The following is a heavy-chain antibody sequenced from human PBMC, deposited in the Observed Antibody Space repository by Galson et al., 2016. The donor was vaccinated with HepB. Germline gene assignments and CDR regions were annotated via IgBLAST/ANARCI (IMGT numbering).Heavy chain of an antibody. CDR1: GFTFSRHW. D-gene: IGHD3-16*01. CDR2: IKQAGSER. CDR3: ARGPDYGADVDYLDF. J-gene: IGHJ4*02. Sequence: SLRLSCAASGFTFSRHWMSWVRQAPGKGLQWVASIKQAGSERYNLGSVKGRFTISRDNARNSLYLQMNSLRDEDTAVYYCARGPDYGADVDYLDFWGQGTLVTVSS. V-gene: IGHV3-7*01.